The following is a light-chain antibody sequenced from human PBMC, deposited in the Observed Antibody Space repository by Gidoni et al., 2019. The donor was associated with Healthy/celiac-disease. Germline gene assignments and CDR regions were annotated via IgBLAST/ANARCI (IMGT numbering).Light chain of an antibody. CDR2: YAS. Sequence: EIVLTQSPATLSYYPGERATLSCRASQSVSSYLAWYQQKPGQAPRLLIYYASNRATGIPVRFSGSGCGTDFTLTISSLVPDDVAVYYCQQRSNWPPTLTFGGGTKVEIK. CDR1: QSVSSY. J-gene: IGKJ4*01. V-gene: IGKV3-11*01. CDR3: QQRSNWPPTLT.